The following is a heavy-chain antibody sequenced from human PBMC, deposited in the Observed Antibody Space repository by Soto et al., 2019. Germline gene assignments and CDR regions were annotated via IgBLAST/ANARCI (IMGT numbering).Heavy chain of an antibody. CDR1: GDSVSSNSAA. CDR3: ARLAGDRYYYGMDV. V-gene: IGHV6-1*01. D-gene: IGHD6-19*01. Sequence: SQTLSLTCPISGDSVSSNSAAWNWISQSPSRGLEWLGRTYYRSKWYNDYAVSVKSRITINPDTSKNQFSLQLNSVTPEDTAVYYCARLAGDRYYYGMDVWGQGTTVTVSS. CDR2: TYYRSKWYN. J-gene: IGHJ6*02.